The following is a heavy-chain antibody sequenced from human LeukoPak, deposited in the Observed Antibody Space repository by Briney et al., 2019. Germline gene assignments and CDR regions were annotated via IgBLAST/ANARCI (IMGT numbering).Heavy chain of an antibody. Sequence: GGSLRLSCATSGFTFSSYAMSWVRQAPGKGLEWVSAISGSGGSTYYADSVKGRFTISRDNSKNTLYLQMNSLRAEDTAVYYCAKDRGFHNWFDPWGQGTLVTVSS. V-gene: IGHV3-23*01. CDR2: ISGSGGST. CDR1: GFTFSSYA. CDR3: AKDRGFHNWFDP. J-gene: IGHJ5*02.